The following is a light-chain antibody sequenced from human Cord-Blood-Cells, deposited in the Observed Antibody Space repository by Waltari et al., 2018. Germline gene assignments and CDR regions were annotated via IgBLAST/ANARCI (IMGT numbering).Light chain of an antibody. CDR1: QSISSW. V-gene: IGKV1-5*03. CDR3: QQYNS. CDR2: KAS. J-gene: IGKJ4*01. Sequence: DIQMTQSPSTLSASVGDRVTITCRASQSISSWLAWYQQKPGKAPKLLIYKASSLASGVTSRFSGSGSGTEFTLTISSLQPDDFATYYCQQYNSFGGGTKVEIK.